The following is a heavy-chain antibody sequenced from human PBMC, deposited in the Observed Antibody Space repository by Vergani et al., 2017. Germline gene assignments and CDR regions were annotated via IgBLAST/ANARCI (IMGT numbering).Heavy chain of an antibody. CDR2: IYQGAGA. D-gene: IGHD3-9*01. CDR1: GGSITSSRYY. V-gene: IGHV4-39*01. Sequence: QRHLQGSGPGLVKPSETLSLTCTVSGGSITSSRYYWGWIRQPPGMGLEWIGNIYQGAGAYYNPSLTGRVTISVDTSKNQFSLEVTSVTAADTAIYFCARTESFILRYFHWALWGQGTLVTVSS. J-gene: IGHJ4*02. CDR3: ARTESFILRYFHWAL.